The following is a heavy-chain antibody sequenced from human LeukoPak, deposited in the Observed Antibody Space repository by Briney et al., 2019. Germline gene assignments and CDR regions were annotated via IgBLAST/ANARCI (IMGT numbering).Heavy chain of an antibody. Sequence: ASVKVSCKASGYTFTSYYMHWVRQAPGQGLEWMGIINPSGGSTSYAQKFQGRVTMTRDTSTSTVYMELSSLRSEDTAVYYCARGGYDYVWGSYRYFVYWGQGTLVTVSS. V-gene: IGHV1-46*01. J-gene: IGHJ4*02. CDR2: INPSGGST. CDR3: ARGGYDYVWGSYRYFVY. CDR1: GYTFTSYY. D-gene: IGHD3-16*02.